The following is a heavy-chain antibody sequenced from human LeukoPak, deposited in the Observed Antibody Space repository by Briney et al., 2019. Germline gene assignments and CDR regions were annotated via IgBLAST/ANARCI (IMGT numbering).Heavy chain of an antibody. V-gene: IGHV4-34*01. CDR2: INHSGST. J-gene: IGHJ4*02. Sequence: PSETLSLTCAVYGGSFSGYYWSWIRQPPGKGLEWIGEINHSGSTNYNPSLKSRVTISVDTSKNQFSPKLSSVTAADTAVYYCARLITVTTSFDYWGQGTLVTVSS. CDR1: GGSFSGYY. CDR3: ARLITVTTSFDY. D-gene: IGHD4-17*01.